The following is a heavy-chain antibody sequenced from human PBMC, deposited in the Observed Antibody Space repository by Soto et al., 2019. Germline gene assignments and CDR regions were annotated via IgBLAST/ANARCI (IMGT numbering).Heavy chain of an antibody. Sequence: QVQLQESGPGLVKPSETLSLTCTVSGGSISSYYWSRIRQPPGKGLEWIGYIYYSGSTNYNPSLKSRVTISVDTSKNQFSLKLSSVTAADTAVYYCARSRGDYWGQGTLVTVSS. CDR3: ARSRGDY. CDR1: GGSISSYY. V-gene: IGHV4-59*01. CDR2: IYYSGST. J-gene: IGHJ4*02.